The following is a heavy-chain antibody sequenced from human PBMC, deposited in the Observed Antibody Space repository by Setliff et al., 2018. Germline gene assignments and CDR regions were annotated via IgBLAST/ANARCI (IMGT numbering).Heavy chain of an antibody. D-gene: IGHD6-6*01. CDR1: GYTFNSYG. CDR2: ISCYDGNT. Sequence: ASVKVSCKASGYTFNSYGITWVRQAPGQGLEWMGWISCYDGNTRYARKIQGRATMTTDTSTTTAYMELRSLTSDDTAVYYCVREGVDSRSSTDYRYYMDVWGKGTTVTSP. V-gene: IGHV1-18*01. CDR3: VREGVDSRSSTDYRYYMDV. J-gene: IGHJ6*03.